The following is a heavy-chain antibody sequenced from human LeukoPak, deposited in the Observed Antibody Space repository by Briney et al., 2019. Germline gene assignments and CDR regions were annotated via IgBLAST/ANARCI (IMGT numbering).Heavy chain of an antibody. CDR1: GFTFSNDA. Sequence: GGSLRLSCVASGFTFSNDAMTWVRQAPGKGLEWVSAIIGSGDNTFYADSVKGRVTRSRDNSKSTLYLQMHSLRAEDTAIYYCAKGDDSVTSPSYWGQGTLVTVSS. J-gene: IGHJ4*02. V-gene: IGHV3-23*01. CDR2: IIGSGDNT. D-gene: IGHD2-15*01. CDR3: AKGDDSVTSPSY.